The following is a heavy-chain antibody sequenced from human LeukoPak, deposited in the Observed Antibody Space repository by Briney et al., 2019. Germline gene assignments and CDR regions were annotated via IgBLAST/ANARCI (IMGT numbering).Heavy chain of an antibody. CDR2: INPNSGGT. CDR1: GYTSTGYY. D-gene: IGHD3-10*01. V-gene: IGHV1-2*02. Sequence: ASVKVSCKASGYTSTGYYMHWVRQAPGQGLEWMGWINPNSGGTNYAQKFQGRVTMTRDTSISTAYMGLSRLRSDDTAVYYCARAPGVLWFGEPTYYGMDVWGQGTTVTVSS. CDR3: ARAPGVLWFGEPTYYGMDV. J-gene: IGHJ6*02.